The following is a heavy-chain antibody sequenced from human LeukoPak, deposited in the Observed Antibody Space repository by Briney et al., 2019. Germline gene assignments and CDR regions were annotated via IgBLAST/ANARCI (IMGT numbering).Heavy chain of an antibody. D-gene: IGHD3-10*01. CDR2: TYYRPKFNT. V-gene: IGHV6-1*01. J-gene: IGHJ4*02. CDR1: GDSLSNNNVA. Sequence: SQTLSLTCAISGDSLSNNNVAWNWIRQSPSRGLEWLGRTYYRPKFNTDYAVSVKSRIAINSDTSKNQFSLQLNSVTPKDTGVYYCARGSHNSFDYWGQGTLVTVSS. CDR3: ARGSHNSFDY.